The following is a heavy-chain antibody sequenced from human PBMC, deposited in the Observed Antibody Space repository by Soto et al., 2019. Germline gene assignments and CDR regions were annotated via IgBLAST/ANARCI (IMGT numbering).Heavy chain of an antibody. CDR3: AKDRLTTLVTPYSIDY. Sequence: GGSLRLSCAASGFTFDDYAMQWVRQAPGKGLEWVSGISWNSGSIGYADSVKGRFTISRDNAKNSLYLQMNSLRAEDTALYYSAKDRLTTLVTPYSIDYSGQGPLVTVSS. J-gene: IGHJ4*02. V-gene: IGHV3-9*01. D-gene: IGHD3-22*01. CDR2: ISWNSGSI. CDR1: GFTFDDYA.